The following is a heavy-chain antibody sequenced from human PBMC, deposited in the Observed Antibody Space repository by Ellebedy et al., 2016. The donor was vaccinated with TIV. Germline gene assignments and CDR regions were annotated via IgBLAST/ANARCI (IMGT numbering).Heavy chain of an antibody. D-gene: IGHD2-15*01. CDR1: GGSISSSSYY. CDR2: IYYSGST. J-gene: IGHJ5*02. V-gene: IGHV4-39*01. Sequence: MPSETLSLTCTVSGGSISSSSYYWGWIRQPPGKGLEWIGSIYYSGSTYYNPSLKSRVTISVETSKNQFSLKLSSVTAADTAVYYCARHDSPGYCSGGSCHGVNWFDPWGQGTLVTVSS. CDR3: ARHDSPGYCSGGSCHGVNWFDP.